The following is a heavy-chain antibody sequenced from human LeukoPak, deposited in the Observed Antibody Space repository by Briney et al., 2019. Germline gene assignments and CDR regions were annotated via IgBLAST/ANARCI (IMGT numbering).Heavy chain of an antibody. CDR1: GFTFSDYA. J-gene: IGHJ4*02. CDR3: AKSYSSSSLY. Sequence: GRSLRLSCAASGFTFSDYAMHWVRQAPGKGLEWVAVISKDGSDKYYPGSVKGRFTISRDNSKNTLYLQMNSLRAEDTAVYYCAKSYSSSSLYWGQGTLVTVSS. CDR2: ISKDGSDK. V-gene: IGHV3-30-3*02. D-gene: IGHD6-6*01.